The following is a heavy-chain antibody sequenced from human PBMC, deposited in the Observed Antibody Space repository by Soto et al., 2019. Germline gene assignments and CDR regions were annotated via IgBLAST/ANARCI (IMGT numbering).Heavy chain of an antibody. Sequence: GGSLRLSCAASGFTFRSYAMSWVRQAPGKGLEWVSGISGSGISTHYADSVKGRVTISRDNSKNASYLQMNSLRTEDTAVYYCARTKCFNTNCYDWYFDLWGRGTLVTVSS. D-gene: IGHD2-2*01. J-gene: IGHJ2*01. CDR2: ISGSGIST. CDR3: ARTKCFNTNCYDWYFDL. CDR1: GFTFRSYA. V-gene: IGHV3-23*01.